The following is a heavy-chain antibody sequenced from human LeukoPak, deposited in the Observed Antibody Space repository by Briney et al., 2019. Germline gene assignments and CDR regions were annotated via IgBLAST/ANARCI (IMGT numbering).Heavy chain of an antibody. CDR1: GYTFTSYG. CDR3: ARGPSLLTMIVVVSNWFDP. J-gene: IGHJ5*02. V-gene: IGHV1-18*01. D-gene: IGHD3-22*01. Sequence: ASVTVSFKASGYTFTSYGISWVRQAPGQGLEWMGWISAYNGNTNYAQKLQGRVTMTTDTSTSTAYMELRSLRSDDTAVYYCARGPSLLTMIVVVSNWFDPWGQGTLVTVSS. CDR2: ISAYNGNT.